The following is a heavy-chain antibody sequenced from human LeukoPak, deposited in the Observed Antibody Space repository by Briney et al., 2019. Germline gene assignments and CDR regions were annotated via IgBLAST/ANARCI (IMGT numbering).Heavy chain of an antibody. D-gene: IGHD3-9*01. V-gene: IGHV4-59*08. J-gene: IGHJ4*02. CDR2: IYYSGST. CDR3: ARHGDILTGFDY. CDR1: GGSISSYY. Sequence: SETLSLTCTVSGGSISSYYWSWIRQPPGKGLEWIAYIYYSGSTNYKPSLKSRLTISVATSKNQFSLKLSSVTAADTAVYYCARHGDILTGFDYWGQGTLVTVSS.